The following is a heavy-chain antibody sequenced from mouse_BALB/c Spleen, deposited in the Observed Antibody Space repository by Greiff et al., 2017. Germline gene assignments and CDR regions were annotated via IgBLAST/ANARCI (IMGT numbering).Heavy chain of an antibody. CDR2: INPYNGAT. Sequence: EVQLQQSGPELVKPGASVKISCKASGYSFTGYYMHWVKQSHVKSLEWIGRINPYNGATSYNQNFKDKASLTVDKSSSTAYMELHSLTSEDSAVYYCAREGYGYPDYFDYWGQGTTLTVSS. V-gene: IGHV1-26*01. CDR1: GYSFTGYY. D-gene: IGHD1-2*01. J-gene: IGHJ2*01. CDR3: AREGYGYPDYFDY.